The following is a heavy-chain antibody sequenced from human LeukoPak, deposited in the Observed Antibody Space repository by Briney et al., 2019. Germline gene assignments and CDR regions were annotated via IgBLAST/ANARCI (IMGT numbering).Heavy chain of an antibody. CDR1: GGSFSGYY. CDR3: ARGGYCSGDSCAIDY. CDR2: INHSGST. D-gene: IGHD2-15*01. Sequence: SETLSLTCAVYGGSFSGYYWSWIRQPPGKGLEWIGEINHSGSTNYNPSLKSRVTISVDTSKNQFSLKLSSVAATDTAVYYCARGGYCSGDSCAIDYWGQGTLVTVSS. V-gene: IGHV4-34*01. J-gene: IGHJ4*02.